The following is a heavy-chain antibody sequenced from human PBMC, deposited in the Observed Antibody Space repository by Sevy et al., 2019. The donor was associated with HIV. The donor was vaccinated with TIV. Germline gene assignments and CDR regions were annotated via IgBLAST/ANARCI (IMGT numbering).Heavy chain of an antibody. J-gene: IGHJ5*02. CDR1: GGSVSSGSYY. CDR3: ARGWRAAAGMNWFDP. Sequence: SETLSLTCTVSGGSVSSGSYYWSWIRQPPGKGLEWIGYIYYSGSTNYNPSLKSRVTISVDTSKNQFSLKLSSVTAADTAVYYCARGWRAAAGMNWFDPWGQGTLVTVSS. D-gene: IGHD6-13*01. V-gene: IGHV4-61*01. CDR2: IYYSGST.